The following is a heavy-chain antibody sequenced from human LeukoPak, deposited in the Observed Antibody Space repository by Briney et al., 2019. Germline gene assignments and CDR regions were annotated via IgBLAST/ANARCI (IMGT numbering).Heavy chain of an antibody. CDR3: AREHYYGSGSYYNDQAFDI. J-gene: IGHJ3*02. V-gene: IGHV4-59*01. CDR1: GGSISSYY. Sequence: SETLSLTCTVSGGSISSYYWSWIRQPPGKGLEWIGYIYYSGSTNYNPSLKSRVTISVDTSKNQFSLKLSSVTAADTAVYYCAREHYYGSGSYYNDQAFDIWGQGTMVTVSS. D-gene: IGHD3-10*01. CDR2: IYYSGST.